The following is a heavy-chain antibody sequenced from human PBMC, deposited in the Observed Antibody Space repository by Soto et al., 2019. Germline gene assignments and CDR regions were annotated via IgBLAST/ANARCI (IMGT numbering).Heavy chain of an antibody. Sequence: QVQLQGSGPGLVKPSQTLSLTCTVSGGSISSGGYYWSWIRQHPGKGLEWIGYIYYSGSTYYNPSLKSRVTISVDTSKNQFSLKLSSVTAADTAVYYCARVRYCSGGSCYPRFDPWGQGTLVTVSS. D-gene: IGHD2-15*01. CDR2: IYYSGST. CDR1: GGSISSGGYY. CDR3: ARVRYCSGGSCYPRFDP. J-gene: IGHJ5*02. V-gene: IGHV4-31*03.